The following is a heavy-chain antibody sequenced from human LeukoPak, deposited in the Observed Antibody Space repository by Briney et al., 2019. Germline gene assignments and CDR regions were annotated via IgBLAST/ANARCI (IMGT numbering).Heavy chain of an antibody. V-gene: IGHV4-61*02. D-gene: IGHD2-15*01. J-gene: IGHJ4*02. CDR3: AREGYCSGGSCYGHNYFDY. CDR1: GGSISSGSYY. Sequence: PSETLSLTCTVSGGSISSGSYYWSWIRQPAGKGLEWIGRIYTSGSTNYNPSLKSRVTISVDTSKNQFSLKLSSVTAADTAVYYCAREGYCSGGSCYGHNYFDYWGQGTLVTVSS. CDR2: IYTSGST.